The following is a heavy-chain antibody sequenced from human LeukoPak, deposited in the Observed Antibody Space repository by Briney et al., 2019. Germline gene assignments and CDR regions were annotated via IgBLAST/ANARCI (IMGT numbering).Heavy chain of an antibody. Sequence: PGGSLRLSCAASGFTFSDYTMSWIRQAPGKGLEWVSYIGSDSSIYNADSVKGRFTISRDNAKNSLYLQMNSLRAEDTAFYYCARERPGGRGFILDYWGQGTLVTVSS. CDR3: ARERPGGRGFILDY. D-gene: IGHD3-10*01. J-gene: IGHJ4*02. V-gene: IGHV3-11*01. CDR2: IGSDSSI. CDR1: GFTFSDYT.